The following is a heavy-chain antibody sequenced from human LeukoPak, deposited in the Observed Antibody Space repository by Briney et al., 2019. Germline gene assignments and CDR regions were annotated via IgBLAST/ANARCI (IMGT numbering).Heavy chain of an antibody. Sequence: GGSLRLSCAASGFTFSSYGMNWVRQAPGKGLEWVSAISGSGGSTYYADSVKGRFTISRDNSKNTLYLQMNSLRAEDTAVYYCAKDGTLVGDSSGYYQPSYFDYWGQGTLVTVSS. D-gene: IGHD3-22*01. CDR3: AKDGTLVGDSSGYYQPSYFDY. J-gene: IGHJ4*02. V-gene: IGHV3-23*01. CDR2: ISGSGGST. CDR1: GFTFSSYG.